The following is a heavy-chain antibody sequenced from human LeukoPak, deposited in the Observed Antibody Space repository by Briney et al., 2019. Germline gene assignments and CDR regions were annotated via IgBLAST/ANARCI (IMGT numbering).Heavy chain of an antibody. V-gene: IGHV1-46*03. Sequence: ASVKVSCKASGYTFTSYYMHWVRQAPGQGLEWMGIINPSGGSTSYAQKFQGRVTMIRDTSTSTVYMELSSLRSEDTAVYCCGRDLWGSGSYLGYWGQGTLVTASS. D-gene: IGHD1-26*01. J-gene: IGHJ4*02. CDR3: GRDLWGSGSYLGY. CDR1: GYTFTSYY. CDR2: INPSGGST.